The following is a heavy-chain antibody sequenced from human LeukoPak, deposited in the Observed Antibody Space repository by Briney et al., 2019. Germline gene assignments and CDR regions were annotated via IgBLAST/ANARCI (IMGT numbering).Heavy chain of an antibody. Sequence: PGGSLRLSCAASGFTFSTYAMHWVRQAPGKGLEWVAVISDDGSNKYYADSVKGRFTISRDNSKNTLYLQMNSLRAEDTAVYYCARGRLVRGVITTPFDYWGQGTLVTVSS. D-gene: IGHD3-10*01. V-gene: IGHV3-30-3*01. CDR3: ARGRLVRGVITTPFDY. CDR1: GFTFSTYA. CDR2: ISDDGSNK. J-gene: IGHJ4*02.